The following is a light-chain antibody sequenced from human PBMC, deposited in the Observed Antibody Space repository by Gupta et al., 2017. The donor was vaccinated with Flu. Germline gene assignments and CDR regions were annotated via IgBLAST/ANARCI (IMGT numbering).Light chain of an antibody. J-gene: IGLJ2*01. CDR3: NSYTSSSTLV. CDR1: SSDVGGYNY. CDR2: EVI. V-gene: IGLV2-14*01. Sequence: QSALTQPASVSGSPGQSITISCTGTSSDVGGYNYVSSYQQPPGKAPKLRIYEVINRPSGVSSVFSASKAGNTASLTISAPEVEVADDYYDNSYTSSSTLVFGGGTKLTVL.